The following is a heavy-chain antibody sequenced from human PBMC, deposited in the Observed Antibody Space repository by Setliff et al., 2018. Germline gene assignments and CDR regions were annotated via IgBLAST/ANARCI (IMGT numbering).Heavy chain of an antibody. V-gene: IGHV1-69*06. CDR2: ITPIFETA. CDR1: GGTLSGYA. CDR3: ARDSVTLGQLERRGGFRYYDMDV. J-gene: IGHJ6*02. Sequence: GASVKVSCKASGGTLSGYAFSWVRQAPGQGLEWVGGITPIFETAHYAQKFQDRVTITADKSTSTVYRELNSLISEDTAVYLCARDSVTLGQLERRGGFRYYDMDVWGQGTTVTVSS. D-gene: IGHD1-1*01.